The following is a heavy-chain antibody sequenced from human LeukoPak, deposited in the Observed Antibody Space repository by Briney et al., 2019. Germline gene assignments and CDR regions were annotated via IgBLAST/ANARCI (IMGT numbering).Heavy chain of an antibody. Sequence: GGSLRLSCAVSGLTFSRYAMSWVRQAPGKGLEWVSAISESGSGTYYADSVKGRFTISRDNSKDTLSLQMNSLRAEDTAVYYCAKDFSSGRYYFDYWGQGTLVTVSS. CDR1: GLTFSRYA. D-gene: IGHD6-19*01. CDR3: AKDFSSGRYYFDY. J-gene: IGHJ4*02. V-gene: IGHV3-23*01. CDR2: ISESGSGT.